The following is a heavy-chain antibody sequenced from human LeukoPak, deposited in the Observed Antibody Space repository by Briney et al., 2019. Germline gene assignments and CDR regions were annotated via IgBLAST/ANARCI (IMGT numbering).Heavy chain of an antibody. CDR3: ARGDFCRGVRCNGPFDI. CDR2: IKSDGGGT. J-gene: IGHJ3*02. CDR1: GFTLRTHW. D-gene: IGHD2-15*01. Sequence: GGSLRLSCVASGFTLRTHWMHWVRPAPGKGLVWVSRIKSDGGGTTYAYSVMGRFTVSRENAKNTLYLQMNSLRDEDTAVYYFARGDFCRGVRCNGPFDIWGQGTTVTVSS. V-gene: IGHV3-74*01.